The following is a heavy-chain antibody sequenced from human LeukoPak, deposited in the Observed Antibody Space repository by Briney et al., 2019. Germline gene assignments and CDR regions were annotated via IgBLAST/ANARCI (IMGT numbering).Heavy chain of an antibody. V-gene: IGHV1-8*03. D-gene: IGHD4-17*01. Sequence: ASVKVSCKASGYTFTSYDINWVRQATGQGLEWMGWMNPNSSNTGYAQKFQGRVTITRNTSISTAYMELSSLRSEDTAVYYCARERLRDIYYYYMDVWGKGTTVTVSS. CDR2: MNPNSSNT. J-gene: IGHJ6*03. CDR3: ARERLRDIYYYYMDV. CDR1: GYTFTSYD.